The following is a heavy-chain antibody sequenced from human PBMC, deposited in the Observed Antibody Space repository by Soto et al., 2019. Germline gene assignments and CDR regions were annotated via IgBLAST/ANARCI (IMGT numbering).Heavy chain of an antibody. D-gene: IGHD3-22*01. V-gene: IGHV1-2*02. CDR1: GYIFSGYY. CDR3: ARVRRSSGYYYGY. Sequence: GASVKVSCKASGYIFSGYYMNWVRQAPGQGLEWMGWVNPDSGGINYAPKFKGRVNMTRDTYTSTVYMELSSLRSEDTAVYYCARVRRSSGYYYGYWGQGTTVTVSS. J-gene: IGHJ4*02. CDR2: VNPDSGGI.